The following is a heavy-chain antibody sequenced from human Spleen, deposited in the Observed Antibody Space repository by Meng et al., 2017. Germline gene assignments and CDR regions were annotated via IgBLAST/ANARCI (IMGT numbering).Heavy chain of an antibody. Sequence: HVHPMQSGAEVRKPGSSWSVSCKASGGTFSSYGINWVRQAPGQGLEWMGGIIPIVDITHYAQKFQGRVTITADKSTSTAYMELSSLRSEDTAVYYCATLGGTSNFDYWGQGTLVTVSS. CDR3: ATLGGTSNFDY. CDR2: IIPIVDIT. D-gene: IGHD3-10*01. V-gene: IGHV1-69*10. CDR1: GGTFSSYG. J-gene: IGHJ4*02.